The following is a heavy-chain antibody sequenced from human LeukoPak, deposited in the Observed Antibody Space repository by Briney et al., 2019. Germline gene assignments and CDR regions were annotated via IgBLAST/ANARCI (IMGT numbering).Heavy chain of an antibody. CDR3: AKQMGAVVVPAAKGDAFDI. V-gene: IGHV3-30*02. CDR2: IRSGGNSK. Sequence: GGSLRLSCGASGFIFKTYGMHWVRQAPGKGLEWVAFIRSGGNSKYYADSVKGRFTISRDNSKNTLYLQMNSLRAEDTAVYYCAKQMGAVVVPAAKGDAFDIWGQGTMVTVSS. CDR1: GFIFKTYG. J-gene: IGHJ3*02. D-gene: IGHD2-2*01.